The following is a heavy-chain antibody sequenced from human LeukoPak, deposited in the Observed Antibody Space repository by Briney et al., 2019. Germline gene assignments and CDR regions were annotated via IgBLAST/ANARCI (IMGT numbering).Heavy chain of an antibody. CDR3: ARRRIVVVPAAKGDNWFDP. Sequence: GESLKISCKGSGYTFSSYWIGWVRQMPGKGLEWMGVIYPGDSDTTYSPSFQGQVTISADRSINTAYLQWSSLKASDTAMYYCARRRIVVVPAAKGDNWFDPWGQGTLVTVSS. V-gene: IGHV5-51*01. CDR2: IYPGDSDT. J-gene: IGHJ5*02. D-gene: IGHD2-2*01. CDR1: GYTFSSYW.